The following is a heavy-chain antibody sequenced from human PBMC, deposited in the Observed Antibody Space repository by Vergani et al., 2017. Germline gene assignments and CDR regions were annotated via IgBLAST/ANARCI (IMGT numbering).Heavy chain of an antibody. V-gene: IGHV4-34*01. Sequence: QVQLQQWGAGLLKPSETLSLTCAVYGGSLSGYYWSWIRQPPGRGLEWFGEINHCGSTNYNPSLKSRVTISVDTSKNQFALKLSSVTAAATDVYYCARGATVSSGGSYYVTGAFDIWGQGTMVTVSS. CDR2: INHCGST. CDR3: ARGATVSSGGSYYVTGAFDI. D-gene: IGHD2-15*01. J-gene: IGHJ3*02. CDR1: GGSLSGYY.